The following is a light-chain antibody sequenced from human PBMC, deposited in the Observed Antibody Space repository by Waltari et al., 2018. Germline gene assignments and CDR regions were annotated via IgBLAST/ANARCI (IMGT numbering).Light chain of an antibody. J-gene: IGLJ2*01. V-gene: IGLV2-11*01. CDR2: DVT. CDR3: CSYAGTYTVIL. Sequence: QSPLTQPRSVSGSLGQSVTIPCTGAGSDGGRYNYVSWYQQLPGKAPKLMIYDVTTRPSGVPDRFSGSKSGNTASLTISGLQADDEADYYCCSYAGTYTVILFGGGTRLTVL. CDR1: GSDGGRYNY.